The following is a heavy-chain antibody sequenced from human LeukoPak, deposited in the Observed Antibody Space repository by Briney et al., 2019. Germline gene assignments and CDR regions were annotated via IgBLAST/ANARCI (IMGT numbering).Heavy chain of an antibody. CDR3: AKDFAPFLLWFGVGSDY. CDR2: IRYDGSNK. D-gene: IGHD3-10*01. CDR1: GFTFSSYG. V-gene: IGHV3-30*02. J-gene: IGHJ4*02. Sequence: PGRSLRLSCAASGFTFSSYGMHWVRQAPGKGLEVVAFIRYDGSNKYYADSVQGRFTISRDNSKNTLYLQMNSLRAEDTAVYYCAKDFAPFLLWFGVGSDYWGQGTLVTVSS.